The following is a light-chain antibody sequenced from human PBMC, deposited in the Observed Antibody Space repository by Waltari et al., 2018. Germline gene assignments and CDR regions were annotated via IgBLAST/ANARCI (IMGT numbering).Light chain of an antibody. CDR3: QHRSNRPLT. V-gene: IGKV3-11*01. Sequence: EIVLTQSPATLSLSPGERATLPCRASQSVSSYLAWYQQNPGQAPLLLVYYASSRANGSPARFRGSWSGTDFTLTISSLEPEDFAVYYCQHRSNRPLTFGGGTKVKIK. CDR1: QSVSSY. CDR2: YAS. J-gene: IGKJ4*01.